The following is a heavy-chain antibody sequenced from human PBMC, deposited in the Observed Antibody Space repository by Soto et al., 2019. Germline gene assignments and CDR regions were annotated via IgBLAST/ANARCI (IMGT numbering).Heavy chain of an antibody. CDR2: VWYDGSNK. CDR1: GFTFSSYG. CDR3: ARDPSLEGDYYYYYMDV. V-gene: IGHV3-33*01. Sequence: QVQLVESGGGVVQPGRSRRLSCAASGFTFSSYGMHWVRQAPGKGLEWVAVVWYDGSNKYYADSVKGRLTISRDNSKNTLYLQMNSLRAEDTAVYYCARDPSLEGDYYYYYMDVWGKGTTVTVSS. J-gene: IGHJ6*03.